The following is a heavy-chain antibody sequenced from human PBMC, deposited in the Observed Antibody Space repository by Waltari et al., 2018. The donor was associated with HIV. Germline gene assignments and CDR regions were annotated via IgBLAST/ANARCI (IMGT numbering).Heavy chain of an antibody. J-gene: IGHJ4*02. CDR3: ARDQRSMASFDY. V-gene: IGHV3-7*01. CDR1: SFPFRNSW. Sequence: EVQLVESGGGLVQPGGSLRLSCAASSFPFRNSWMTWVRQTPGKGLEWVANIKQDGSERYYVDSVKGRFTISRDNAKNSLYLQMNSLTAEDTAVYYCARDQRSMASFDYWGQGTLVTVSS. CDR2: IKQDGSER. D-gene: IGHD3-10*01.